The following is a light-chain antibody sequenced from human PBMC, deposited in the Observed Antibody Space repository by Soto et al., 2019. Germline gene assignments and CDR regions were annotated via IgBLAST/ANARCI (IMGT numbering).Light chain of an antibody. Sequence: DIVMTQSPDSLAVSLGERATINCKSSQSVLYSSNNKNYLAWYQQKPGQPPKLLIYWASNRESGVPDLFSGSGSGTDFTLTRSSLQAEDVAVYYCQQYYSTPLTFGQGTKLEIK. J-gene: IGKJ2*01. CDR1: QSVLYSSNNKNY. CDR2: WAS. CDR3: QQYYSTPLT. V-gene: IGKV4-1*01.